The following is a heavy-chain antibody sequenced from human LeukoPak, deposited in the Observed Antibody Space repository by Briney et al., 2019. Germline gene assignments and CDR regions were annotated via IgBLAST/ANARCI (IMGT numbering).Heavy chain of an antibody. Sequence: ASVKVSCKSSGYTFTSYDINWVRQASGQGLEWVGWMNPNSANTGYAQKFQGRVTMTRDPSTSTAYMELSGLTSEDTGVYYCARVGFAAAGAIDYWGQGTLVTVSS. CDR2: MNPNSANT. V-gene: IGHV1-8*01. D-gene: IGHD6-13*01. CDR3: ARVGFAAAGAIDY. CDR1: GYTFTSYD. J-gene: IGHJ4*02.